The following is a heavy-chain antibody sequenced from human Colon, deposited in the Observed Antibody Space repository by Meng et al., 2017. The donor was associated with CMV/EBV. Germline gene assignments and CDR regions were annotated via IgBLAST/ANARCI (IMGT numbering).Heavy chain of an antibody. J-gene: IGHJ4*02. D-gene: IGHD6-13*01. Sequence: EVQLLESGGGLLQPGGSLRVSFTASGFTYSTYAMTWVRQAPRKGLEWVSSISGDGRSTSYADSVKGRFTISRDNSKNTVFLQMNSLRAEDTAVYYCARDVGYSSSWPYVDYWGQGTLFTVSS. CDR2: ISGDGRST. V-gene: IGHV3-23*01. CDR1: GFTYSTYA. CDR3: ARDVGYSSSWPYVDY.